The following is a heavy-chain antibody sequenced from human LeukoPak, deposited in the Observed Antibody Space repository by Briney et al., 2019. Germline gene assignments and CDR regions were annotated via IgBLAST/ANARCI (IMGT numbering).Heavy chain of an antibody. J-gene: IGHJ5*02. CDR3: ARGNRWAMVSSDWFDP. Sequence: PSETLSLTCAVYGGSFSGYYWSWIRQPPGKGLEWIGEINHSGSTNYNPSLKSRVTISVDTSKNQFSLKLSSVTAADTAVYYCARGNRWAMVSSDWFDPWGQGTLVTVSS. V-gene: IGHV4-34*01. D-gene: IGHD5-18*01. CDR2: INHSGST. CDR1: GGSFSGYY.